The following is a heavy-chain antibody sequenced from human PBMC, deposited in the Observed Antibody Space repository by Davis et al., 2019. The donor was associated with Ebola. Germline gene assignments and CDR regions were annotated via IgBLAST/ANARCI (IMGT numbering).Heavy chain of an antibody. CDR3: ARGIGHYYYMDV. Sequence: MPSETLSLTCTVSGASVSSGHYYWNWIRRPPGKGLEWIGEINHSGSTNYNPSLKSRVTISVDTSKNQFSLKLSSVTAADTAVYYCARGIGHYYYMDVWGKGTTVTVSS. CDR2: INHSGST. CDR1: GASVSSGHYY. D-gene: IGHD2-15*01. V-gene: IGHV4-61*01. J-gene: IGHJ6*03.